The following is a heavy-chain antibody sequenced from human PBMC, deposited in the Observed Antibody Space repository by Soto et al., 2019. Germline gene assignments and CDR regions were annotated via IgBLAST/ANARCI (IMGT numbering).Heavy chain of an antibody. V-gene: IGHV4-39*01. CDR1: NFSVLTSIYY. J-gene: IGHJ4*02. CDR2: VYYTGTT. D-gene: IGHD5-12*01. CDR3: SRPGYSNYDSDY. Sequence: SETLSLTCTVSNFSVLTSIYYWAWIRQPPGKGLEWVGTVYYTGTTYYNPSLQSRVTISIDTSKNQFSLNLNSVTAADTAVYYCSRPGYSNYDSDYWGQGTLVTVSS.